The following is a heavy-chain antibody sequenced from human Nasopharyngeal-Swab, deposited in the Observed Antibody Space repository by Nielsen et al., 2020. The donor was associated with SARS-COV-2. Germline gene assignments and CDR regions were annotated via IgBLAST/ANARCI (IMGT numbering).Heavy chain of an antibody. D-gene: IGHD5-18*01. J-gene: IGHJ4*02. Sequence: LSLTCAASGFTFSSYAMHWVRQAPGKRLEWVAVISYDGSNKYYADSVKGRFTISRDNSKNTLYLQMNSLRAEDTAVYYCARDQLGDTAMVTLDYWGQGTLVTVSS. CDR3: ARDQLGDTAMVTLDY. V-gene: IGHV3-30*04. CDR2: ISYDGSNK. CDR1: GFTFSSYA.